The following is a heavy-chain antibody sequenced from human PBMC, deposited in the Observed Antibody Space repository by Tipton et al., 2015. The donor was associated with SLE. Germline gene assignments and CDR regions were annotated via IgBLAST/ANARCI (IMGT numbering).Heavy chain of an antibody. J-gene: IGHJ4*02. CDR3: AREAAATGRDLDY. V-gene: IGHV4-4*07. CDR1: DGSISSYY. CDR2: IYSSGST. Sequence: TLSLTCTVSDGSISSYYWSWIRQPAGKGLEWIGRIYSSGSTNYNPSLKSRVTMSVDSSKNRFSLKLSSVTAADTAVYYCAREAAATGRDLDYWGQGTLVTVSS. D-gene: IGHD6-13*01.